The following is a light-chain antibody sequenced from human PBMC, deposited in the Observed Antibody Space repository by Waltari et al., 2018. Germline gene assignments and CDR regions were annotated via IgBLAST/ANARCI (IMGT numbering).Light chain of an antibody. Sequence: QSALTQPPSASGSPGQSVTISCTGTSSDVGGYNYVSWYQQYPDKAPKLMIYEVNKRPSGVPDRFSGSKSGNTASLTVSGLQAEDDADYYCSSYAGADTVVFGGGTKLTVL. CDR1: SSDVGGYNY. CDR2: EVN. CDR3: SSYAGADTVV. V-gene: IGLV2-8*01. J-gene: IGLJ2*01.